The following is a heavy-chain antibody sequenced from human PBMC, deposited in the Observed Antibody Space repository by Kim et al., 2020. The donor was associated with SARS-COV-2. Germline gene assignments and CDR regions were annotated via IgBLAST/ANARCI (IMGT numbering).Heavy chain of an antibody. CDR1: GFTFSSYA. V-gene: IGHV3-30*04. Sequence: GGSLRLSCAASGFTFSSYAMHWVRQAPGKGLEWVAVISYDGSNKYYADSVKGRFTISRDNSKNTLYLQMNSLRAEDTAVYYCARDRSDVLLWFGELGNDAFDIWGQGTMVTVSS. D-gene: IGHD3-10*01. J-gene: IGHJ3*02. CDR3: ARDRSDVLLWFGELGNDAFDI. CDR2: ISYDGSNK.